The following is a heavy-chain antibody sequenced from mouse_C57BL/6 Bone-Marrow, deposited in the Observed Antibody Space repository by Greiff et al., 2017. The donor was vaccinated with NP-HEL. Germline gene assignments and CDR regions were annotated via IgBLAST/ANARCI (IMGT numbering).Heavy chain of an antibody. Sequence: VRREEGGPELVKPGASVKISCKASGYAFSSSWMNWVQQRPGKGLEWIGWIYPGDGDTNYNGKFKGKATLTADKSSSTAYMQLSSLTSEDSAVYFCHYYGSSGDWGQGTSVTVSS. D-gene: IGHD1-1*01. J-gene: IGHJ4*01. CDR3: HYYGSSGD. V-gene: IGHV1-82*01. CDR2: IYPGDGDT. CDR1: GYAFSSSW.